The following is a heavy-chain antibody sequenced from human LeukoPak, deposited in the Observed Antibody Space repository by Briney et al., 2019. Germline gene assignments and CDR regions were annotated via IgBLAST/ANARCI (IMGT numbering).Heavy chain of an antibody. J-gene: IGHJ3*02. V-gene: IGHV3-11*01. CDR1: GFTFSDYY. CDR2: ISSSGSTI. CDR3: ASSIPDLLSGGAFDI. D-gene: IGHD3-3*01. Sequence: GGSLRLSCAASGFTFSDYYMSWIRQAPGKGLEWVSYISSSGSTIYYADSVKGRFTISRDNAKNSLYLQMNSLRAEDTAVYYCASSIPDLLSGGAFDIWGQGQWSPSLQ.